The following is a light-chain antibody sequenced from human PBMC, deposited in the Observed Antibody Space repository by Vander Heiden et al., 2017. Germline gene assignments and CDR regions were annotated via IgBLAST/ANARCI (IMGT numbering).Light chain of an antibody. V-gene: IGLV4-69*01. CDR1: SGHSGYA. CDR3: QTWGTGALVV. CDR2: LNSDGRH. Sequence: QLVPTQSPAASASLGASVKLTCNLRSGHSGYAIAWPLPPPEKGPRYPLELNSDGRHTKGDGIPDRFSASSSGAARYLTISSLQSDDEADYYCQTWGTGALVVFGGGTKLTVL. J-gene: IGLJ2*01.